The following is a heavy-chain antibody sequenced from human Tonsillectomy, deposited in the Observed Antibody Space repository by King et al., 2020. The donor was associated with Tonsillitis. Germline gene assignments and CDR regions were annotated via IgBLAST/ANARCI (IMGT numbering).Heavy chain of an antibody. Sequence: VQLVESGGGVVQPGRSLRLSCAASGFTFSSYGMHWVRQAPGKGLEWVAVISYDGSNKYYADSVKGRFTISRDNSKNTLYLQMNSLRAGDTAVYYCARDALRGYYDTSGSIHSWGQGTLVTVSS. D-gene: IGHD3-22*01. J-gene: IGHJ4*02. CDR3: ARDALRGYYDTSGSIHS. CDR2: ISYDGSNK. CDR1: GFTFSSYG. V-gene: IGHV3-33*05.